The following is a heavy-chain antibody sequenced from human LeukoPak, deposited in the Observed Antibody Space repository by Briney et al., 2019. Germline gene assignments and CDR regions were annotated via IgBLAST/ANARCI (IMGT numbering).Heavy chain of an antibody. CDR2: NYPRDGST. CDR1: GYTFTSNY. CDR3: ARDQEGFDY. V-gene: IGHV1-46*01. Sequence: ASVKVSCKASGYTFTSNYIHWVRQAPGQGLEWMGMNYPRDGSTSYAQKFQGRVTVTRDTSTSTVHMELSGLRSEDTAVYYCARDQEGFDYWGQGTLVTVSS. J-gene: IGHJ4*02.